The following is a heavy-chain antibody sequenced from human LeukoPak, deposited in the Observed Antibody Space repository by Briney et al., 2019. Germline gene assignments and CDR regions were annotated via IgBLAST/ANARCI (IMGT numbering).Heavy chain of an antibody. Sequence: TLSLTCTVSGGSISSGSHYWSWIRQPAGKGLEWIGRIYTSGSTNYNPSLESRDTISVDTSRNQFSLKLSSVTAADTAVYYCARDGRLEGCGGDCYPDYWGQGTLVTVSS. V-gene: IGHV4-61*02. J-gene: IGHJ4*02. CDR1: GGSISSGSHY. CDR2: IYTSGST. D-gene: IGHD2-21*01. CDR3: ARDGRLEGCGGDCYPDY.